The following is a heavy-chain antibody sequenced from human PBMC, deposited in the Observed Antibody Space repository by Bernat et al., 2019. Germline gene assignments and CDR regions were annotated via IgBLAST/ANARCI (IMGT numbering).Heavy chain of an antibody. D-gene: IGHD3-10*01. Sequence: QVQLQQWGAGLLKPSETLSLTCAVYGGSFSGYYWSWIRQPPGKGLEWIGEINHSGSTNYNPSLKSRVTISVDTSKNQFSLKLSSVTAADTAVYYCARSGAWVHPFAYWGQGTLVTVSS. CDR2: INHSGST. CDR1: GGSFSGYY. CDR3: ARSGAWVHPFAY. V-gene: IGHV4-34*01. J-gene: IGHJ4*02.